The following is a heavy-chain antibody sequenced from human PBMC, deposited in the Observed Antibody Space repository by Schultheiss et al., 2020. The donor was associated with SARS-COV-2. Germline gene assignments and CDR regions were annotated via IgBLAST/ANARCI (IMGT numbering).Heavy chain of an antibody. Sequence: SETLSLTCTVSGGSISSYYWSWIRQPPGKGLEWIGYIYYSGSTNYNPSLKSRVTISVDTSKNQFSLKLSSVTAADTAVYYCARGDVDTGGMDVWGQGTTVTVSS. D-gene: IGHD5-18*01. CDR3: ARGDVDTGGMDV. J-gene: IGHJ6*02. CDR2: IYYSGST. V-gene: IGHV4-59*01. CDR1: GGSISSYY.